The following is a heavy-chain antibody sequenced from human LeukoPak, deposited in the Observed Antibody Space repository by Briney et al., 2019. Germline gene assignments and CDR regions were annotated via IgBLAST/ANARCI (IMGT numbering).Heavy chain of an antibody. CDR2: ISSSGTTI. CDR1: GFTFSSYE. Sequence: PGGSLRLSCAASGFTFSSYEMNWVRQAPGKGLEWVSYISSSGTTIYYADSVKGRFTISRDNAKNSLYLQMNSLRAEDTAVYYCARGGYYYDSSGYCWFDPWGQGTLVTVSS. D-gene: IGHD3-22*01. J-gene: IGHJ5*02. V-gene: IGHV3-48*03. CDR3: ARGGYYYDSSGYCWFDP.